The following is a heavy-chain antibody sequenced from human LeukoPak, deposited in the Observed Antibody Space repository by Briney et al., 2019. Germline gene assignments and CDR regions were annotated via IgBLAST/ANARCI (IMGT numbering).Heavy chain of an antibody. CDR3: SRAGYSYGIDF. Sequence: AETLSLTCTVSVGSFSSYYWSWIRQPPGKGLEGIGYIYYSGSTNYNPTLKSRVPISVDTYKNQFSLELSSVTAEDTAVYYCSRAGYSYGIDFWGQGTLVTVSS. J-gene: IGHJ4*02. CDR2: IYYSGST. CDR1: VGSFSSYY. D-gene: IGHD5-18*01. V-gene: IGHV4-59*12.